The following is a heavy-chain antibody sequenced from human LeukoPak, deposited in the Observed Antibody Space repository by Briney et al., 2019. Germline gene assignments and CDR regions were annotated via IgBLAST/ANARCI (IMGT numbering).Heavy chain of an antibody. J-gene: IGHJ4*02. CDR3: ARDGPYYYDSTKYYYFDY. Sequence: ASVKVSCKASGGTFSGYVIDWVRQAPGQGLEWMGRIIPILGITNYAQKFLGRITITADTSTSTAYMELSSLRSEDTAVYYCARDGPYYYDSTKYYYFDYWGQGTLVTVSS. D-gene: IGHD3-22*01. V-gene: IGHV1-69*04. CDR1: GGTFSGYV. CDR2: IIPILGIT.